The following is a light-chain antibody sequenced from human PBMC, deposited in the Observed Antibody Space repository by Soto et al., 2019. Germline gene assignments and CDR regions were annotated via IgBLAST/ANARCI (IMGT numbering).Light chain of an antibody. Sequence: QSVLPPPPAVSAAPGQKVPISCSGTSSNIGKTFVSWYQHLPGTAPKLLIYDNYKRPSGIPDRFSGSKSGTSATLGITGLQTGDEADYYCAAWDTSLHALILGGGTKLTVL. CDR3: AAWDTSLHALI. J-gene: IGLJ2*01. CDR1: SSNIGKTF. CDR2: DNY. V-gene: IGLV1-51*01.